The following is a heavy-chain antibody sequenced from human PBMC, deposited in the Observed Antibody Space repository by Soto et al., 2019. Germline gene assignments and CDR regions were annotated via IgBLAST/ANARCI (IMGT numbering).Heavy chain of an antibody. V-gene: IGHV1-24*01. D-gene: IGHD6-19*01. CDR2: FDPEDGEA. Sequence: QVQLVQSGAEVKKPGASVKVSCKVSGYTLTELSMHWVRQAPGKGLEWMGGFDPEDGEAIYAQKFQGRVTMTEDTSTDTAYIGLSSLRSEDTAVYYCATYQWLLAHFDYWGQGTLVTVSS. CDR3: ATYQWLLAHFDY. CDR1: GYTLTELS. J-gene: IGHJ4*02.